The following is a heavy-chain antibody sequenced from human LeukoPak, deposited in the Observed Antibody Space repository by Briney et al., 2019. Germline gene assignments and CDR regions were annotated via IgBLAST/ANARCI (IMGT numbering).Heavy chain of an antibody. D-gene: IGHD6-6*01. Sequence: GGSLRLSCAASGFTVSSNYMSWVRQAPGKGLEWVSVIYSGGSTYYADSVKGRFTISRDNAKTSLYLQMNSLRAEDTAVYYCARLYSSSSGKAFDIWGQGTMVTVSS. CDR2: IYSGGST. V-gene: IGHV3-53*01. CDR1: GFTVSSNY. J-gene: IGHJ3*02. CDR3: ARLYSSSSGKAFDI.